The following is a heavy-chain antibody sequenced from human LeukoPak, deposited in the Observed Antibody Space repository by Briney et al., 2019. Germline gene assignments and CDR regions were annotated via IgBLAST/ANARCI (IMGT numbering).Heavy chain of an antibody. CDR2: IYSGGST. D-gene: IGHD3-9*01. V-gene: IGHV3-53*04. CDR1: GFTVSSNY. Sequence: GGSLRLSYAASGFTVSSNYMSWVRQAPGKGLEWVSVIYSGGSTYYADSVKGRFTISRHNSKNTLYLRMNSLRAEDTAVYYCARALRYFDWPPHFDYWGQGTLVTVSS. CDR3: ARALRYFDWPPHFDY. J-gene: IGHJ4*02.